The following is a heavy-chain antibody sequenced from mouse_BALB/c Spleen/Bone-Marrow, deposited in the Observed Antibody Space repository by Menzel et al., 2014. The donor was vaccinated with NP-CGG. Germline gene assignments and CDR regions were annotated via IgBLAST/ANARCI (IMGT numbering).Heavy chain of an antibody. CDR3: ARQWFAY. Sequence: EVKLMESGGGLVKPGGSLKLSCAASGFTFSGYAMSWVRQTPEKRLEWVATISSGGTYTYYPDSVKGRFTISRDNAKNTLYLQMSSLRSEDTAVYYCARQWFAYWGQGTLVTVSA. J-gene: IGHJ3*01. CDR2: ISSGGTYT. CDR1: GFTFSGYA. V-gene: IGHV5-9-3*01.